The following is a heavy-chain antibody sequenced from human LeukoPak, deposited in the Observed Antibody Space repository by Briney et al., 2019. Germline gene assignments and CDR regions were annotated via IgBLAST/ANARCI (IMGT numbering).Heavy chain of an antibody. CDR1: GFTFSSYG. CDR2: IRYDGSNK. CDR3: AKARSYYDSSGYDY. D-gene: IGHD3-22*01. J-gene: IGHJ4*02. V-gene: IGHV3-30*02. Sequence: GGSLRLSCAASGFTFSSYGIHWVRQAPGKGLEWVAFIRYDGSNKYYADSVKGRFIISRDNSKNTLYLQMNSLRAEDTAVYYCAKARSYYDSSGYDYWGQGTLVTVSS.